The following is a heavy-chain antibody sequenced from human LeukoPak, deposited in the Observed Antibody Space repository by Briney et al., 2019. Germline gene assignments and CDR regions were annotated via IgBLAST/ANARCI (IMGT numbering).Heavy chain of an antibody. CDR1: GGSITSTH. Sequence: TETLSLTCTVSGGSITSTHWAWIRQPPGKGLEWIGTMHYTGGTYYNTSLKGRLTMSADTSKNQFCLPLSSVPGADRAVYYCARHTTDIGRVGWSDPWGQGTQVTVS. CDR3: ARHTTDIGRVGWSDP. CDR2: MHYTGGT. J-gene: IGHJ5*02. D-gene: IGHD1-1*01. V-gene: IGHV4-39*01.